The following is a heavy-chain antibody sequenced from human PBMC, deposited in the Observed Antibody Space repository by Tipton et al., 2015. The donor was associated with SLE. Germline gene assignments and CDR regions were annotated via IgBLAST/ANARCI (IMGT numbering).Heavy chain of an antibody. CDR2: IRYDGSNK. CDR1: GFTFSSYG. D-gene: IGHD5-18*01. Sequence: GSLRLSCAASGFTFSSYGMHWVRQAPGKGLEWVVFIRYDGSNKYYADSVKGRFTISRDNSKNTLYLQMNSLRAEDTAVYYCAKDARDTAGYFQHWGQGTLVTVSS. V-gene: IGHV3-30*02. CDR3: AKDARDTAGYFQH. J-gene: IGHJ1*01.